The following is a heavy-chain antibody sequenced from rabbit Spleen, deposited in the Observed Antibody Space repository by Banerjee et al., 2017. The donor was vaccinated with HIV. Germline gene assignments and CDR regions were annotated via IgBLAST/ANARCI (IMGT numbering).Heavy chain of an antibody. D-gene: IGHD8-1*01. CDR2: INPVFSNI. Sequence: EQLVESGGGLVQPEGSLTLTCKASGFSFGDRDVMCWVRQAPGKGLEWIGYINPVFSNIYYATWVNGRFTISNHNAQNTLYLQLNSLTVADTATYFCARSMFVGGSWYQVTVLDLWGPGTLVTVS. V-gene: IGHV1S47*01. CDR3: ARSMFVGGSWYQVTVLDL. J-gene: IGHJ6*01. CDR1: GFSFGDRDV.